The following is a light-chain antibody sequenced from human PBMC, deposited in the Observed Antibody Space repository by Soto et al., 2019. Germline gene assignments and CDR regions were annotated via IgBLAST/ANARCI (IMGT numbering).Light chain of an antibody. V-gene: IGKV1-27*01. Sequence: DIQMTQSPTSVSASVGDRVNSTCRASQGIRNFVAWYQQKPGKAPKLLIYAASTLQSGVPSRFSGSGSGTDFTLTINSLQPEDVATYSCQKYSSVPVFGPGTKVEIK. CDR3: QKYSSVPV. CDR2: AAS. J-gene: IGKJ3*01. CDR1: QGIRNF.